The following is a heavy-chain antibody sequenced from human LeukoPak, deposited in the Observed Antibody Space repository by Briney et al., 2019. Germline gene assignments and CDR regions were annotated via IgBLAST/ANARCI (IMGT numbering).Heavy chain of an antibody. V-gene: IGHV1-69*01. CDR3: ARDGADSNYYSYYFDY. D-gene: IGHD4-11*01. Sequence: EASVKVSCKASGGTFSSYAISWVRQAPGQGLEWMGGIIPIFGTANYAQKFQGRVTITADESTSTAYMELSSLRSEDTAVYYCARDGADSNYYSYYFDYWGQGTLVTVSS. J-gene: IGHJ4*02. CDR2: IIPIFGTA. CDR1: GGTFSSYA.